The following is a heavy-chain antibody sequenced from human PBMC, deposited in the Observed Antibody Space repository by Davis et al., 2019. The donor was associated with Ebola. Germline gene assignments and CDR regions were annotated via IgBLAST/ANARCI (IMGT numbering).Heavy chain of an antibody. CDR2: INPSGGST. D-gene: IGHD3-10*01. CDR1: GYTFTSYY. Sequence: ASVKVSCKASGYTFTSYYMHWVRQAPGQGLEWMGIINPSGGSTSYAQKFQGRVTMTRDTSTSTVYMELSSLRSEDTAVYYCARDLREYYGSGSLNAFDIWGQGTMVTVSS. CDR3: ARDLREYYGSGSLNAFDI. V-gene: IGHV1-46*01. J-gene: IGHJ3*02.